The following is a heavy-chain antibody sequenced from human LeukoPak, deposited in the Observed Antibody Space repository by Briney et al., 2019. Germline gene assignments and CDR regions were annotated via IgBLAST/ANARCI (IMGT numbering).Heavy chain of an antibody. CDR3: ATDGAYGLTH. D-gene: IGHD3-16*01. V-gene: IGHV3-74*01. CDR1: GVSFSTTW. Sequence: HPGGSLRLSCAASGVSFSTTWMHWVRQAPGKGLMWVSHVSSDGSRTYADSVKGRFTVSRDNNKDMVYLQMSSLRAEDTAVYYCATDGAYGLTHWGQGTLITVSS. CDR2: VSSDGSRT. J-gene: IGHJ4*02.